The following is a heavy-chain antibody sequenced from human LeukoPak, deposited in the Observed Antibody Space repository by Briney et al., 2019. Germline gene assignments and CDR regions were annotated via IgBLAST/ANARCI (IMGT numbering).Heavy chain of an antibody. CDR2: ISDSGGST. Sequence: GGSLRLSCSASGFTFTSYAMSWVRQGPGKWLEWVSAISDSGGSTYYADSVKGRLTISRDNSKNTLYLQMNSLRADDTAVYYCAKRRWLGGIGVADPFDYWGQGTLVTVSS. J-gene: IGHJ4*02. CDR1: GFTFTSYA. V-gene: IGHV3-23*01. CDR3: AKRRWLGGIGVADPFDY. D-gene: IGHD6-19*01.